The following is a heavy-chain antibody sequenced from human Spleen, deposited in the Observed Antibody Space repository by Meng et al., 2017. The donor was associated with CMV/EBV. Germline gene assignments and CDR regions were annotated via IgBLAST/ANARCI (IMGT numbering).Heavy chain of an antibody. J-gene: IGHJ3*02. V-gene: IGHV4-30-4*08. CDR1: SISSNESY. D-gene: IGHD2-15*01. CDR3: AREGAIVTPARFYAFDI. Sequence: SISSNESYWTWIRQPPGKGLEWIGYIYYSGNTYYNPSLKSRVTMSVDTSKNHFSLKLSSVTAADTAVYYCAREGAIVTPARFYAFDIWGQGTMVTVSS. CDR2: IYYSGNT.